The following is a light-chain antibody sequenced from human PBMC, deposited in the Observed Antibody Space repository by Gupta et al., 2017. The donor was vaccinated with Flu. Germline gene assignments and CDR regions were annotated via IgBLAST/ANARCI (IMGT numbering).Light chain of an antibody. V-gene: IGKV3D-7*01. J-gene: IGKJ1*01. CDR1: QSVSSSY. Sequence: PGERVTLSCRASQSVSSSYLTWYQQKPGQAPRPLIYGASTRATSIPARFSGSGSGTDFTLTISSLQPEDFAVYYCQQDYNLPSWTFGQGTKVEIK. CDR2: GAS. CDR3: QQDYNLPSWT.